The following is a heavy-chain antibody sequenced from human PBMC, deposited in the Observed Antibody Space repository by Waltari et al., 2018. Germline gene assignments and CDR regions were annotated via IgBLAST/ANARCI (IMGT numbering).Heavy chain of an antibody. D-gene: IGHD3-10*01. CDR1: GCTFSSYA. V-gene: IGHV1-69*05. Sequence: QVQLVQSGAEVTKPGSSVKVSCKASGCTFSSYAIRWLRPPPGQGLEWMGGIIPIFGTANYAQKFQGRVTITTDESTSTAYMELSSLRSEDTAVYYCARDSRSGRKYYYYYMDVWGKGTTVTVSS. CDR2: IIPIFGTA. CDR3: ARDSRSGRKYYYYYMDV. J-gene: IGHJ6*03.